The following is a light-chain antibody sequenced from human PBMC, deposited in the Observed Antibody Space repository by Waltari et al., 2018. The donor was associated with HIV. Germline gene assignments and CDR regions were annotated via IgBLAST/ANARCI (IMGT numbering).Light chain of an antibody. CDR1: QCVRTN. CDR2: GAS. J-gene: IGKJ2*01. V-gene: IGKV3-15*01. CDR3: QQYNNWPPYT. Sequence: EIVMTQSPATLSVSPGERATLSCRASQCVRTNLAWYQQKLGQAPRLLIYGASTRGTGIPLRFSGSESGTNFSLTVSSLQSEDFASYYFQQYNNWPPYTFGQGTKLEIK.